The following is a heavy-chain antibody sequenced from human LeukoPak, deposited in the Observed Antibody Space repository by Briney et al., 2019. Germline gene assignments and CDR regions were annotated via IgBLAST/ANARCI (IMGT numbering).Heavy chain of an antibody. Sequence: ASVKVSCKASGGTFSSYTISWVRQAPGQGLEWMGRIIPILGIANYAQKFQGRVTITADKSTSTAYMELSSLRAEDTAVYYCAEFDPINAFDIWGQGTMVTVSS. CDR2: IIPILGIA. D-gene: IGHD3-9*01. J-gene: IGHJ3*02. V-gene: IGHV1-69*02. CDR3: AEFDPINAFDI. CDR1: GGTFSSYT.